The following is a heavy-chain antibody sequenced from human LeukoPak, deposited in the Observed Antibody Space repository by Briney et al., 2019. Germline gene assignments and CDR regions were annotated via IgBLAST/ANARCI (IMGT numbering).Heavy chain of an antibody. CDR2: IYTSGST. J-gene: IGHJ4*02. Sequence: SETLSLTCAVYGGSLSGYYWSWIRQPAGKGLEWIGRIYTSGSTNYNPSLKSRVTMSVDTSKNQFSLKLSSVTAADTAVYYRARSSQQLAYFYYFDYWGQGTLVTVSS. CDR3: ARSSQQLAYFYYFDY. D-gene: IGHD6-13*01. CDR1: GGSLSGYY. V-gene: IGHV4-59*10.